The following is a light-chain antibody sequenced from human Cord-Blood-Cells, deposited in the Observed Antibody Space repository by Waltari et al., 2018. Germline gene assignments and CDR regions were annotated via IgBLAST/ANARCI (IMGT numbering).Light chain of an antibody. J-gene: IGLJ3*02. V-gene: IGLV2-14*01. CDR2: EVS. Sequence: QSALTQPASVSGSPGQSITISCTGTSSDVGGYNYVSWYQQHPGKAPKLMIYEVSKRPSGVSNRFSGSKSGNTASLTSSGLQAEDEADYYCSSYTSSSTWVFGEGTKLTVL. CDR3: SSYTSSSTWV. CDR1: SSDVGGYNY.